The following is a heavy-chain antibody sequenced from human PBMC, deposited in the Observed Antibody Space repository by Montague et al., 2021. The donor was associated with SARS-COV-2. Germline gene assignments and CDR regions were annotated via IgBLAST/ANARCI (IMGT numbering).Heavy chain of an antibody. D-gene: IGHD3-10*01. CDR2: IYWDDTK. CDR1: GFSLTSSGVA. J-gene: IGHJ4*02. CDR3: AHRPPYYSISGAWDVGCFDY. V-gene: IGHV2-5*02. Sequence: PALVKPTQTLTLTCTFSGFSLTSSGVAVGWIRQPPGKALEWLALIYWDDTKHYNPPLKTRLTATQDTSKNQVVLTLTNVDPVDTATYYCAHRPPYYSISGAWDVGCFDYWGQGALVTVSS.